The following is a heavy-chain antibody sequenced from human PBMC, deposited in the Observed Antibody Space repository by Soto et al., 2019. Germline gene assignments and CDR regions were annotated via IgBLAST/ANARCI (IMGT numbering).Heavy chain of an antibody. CDR2: IVVGSGNT. V-gene: IGHV1-58*02. J-gene: IGHJ4*02. CDR1: GFTFTSSA. CDR3: AVDFYSNLPYY. D-gene: IGHD2-15*01. Sequence: ASVKVSCKASGFTFTSSAMQWVRQARGQRLEWIGWIVVGSGNTNYAQKFQERVTITRDMSTSTAYMELSSLRSEDTAVYYCAVDFYSNLPYYWGQGTLVTVSS.